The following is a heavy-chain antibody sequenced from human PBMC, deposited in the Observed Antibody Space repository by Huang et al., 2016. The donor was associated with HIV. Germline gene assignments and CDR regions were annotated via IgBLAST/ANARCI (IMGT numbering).Heavy chain of an antibody. CDR3: ARRAAVIGMDY. Sequence: EVQLVESGGGLVKVGGSLGLSCVASGFRFNDYNINWVRQAPGKGREWVSANSKNGETNYGDSVRGRFTISRDNANKSVYLQMNSLRAEDTAVYYCARRAAVIGMDYWGQGALVTVSS. CDR2: NSKNGET. V-gene: IGHV3-21*01. J-gene: IGHJ4*02. D-gene: IGHD6-19*01. CDR1: GFRFNDYN.